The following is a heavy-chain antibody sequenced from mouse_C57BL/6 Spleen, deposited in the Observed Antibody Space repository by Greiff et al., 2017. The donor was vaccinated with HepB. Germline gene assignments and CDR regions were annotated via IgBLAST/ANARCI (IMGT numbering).Heavy chain of an antibody. Sequence: EVMLVESGGGLVKPGGSLKLSCAASGFTFSSYTMSWVRQTPEKRLEWVATISGGGGNTYYPDSVKGRFTISRDNAKNTLYLQMSSLRSEDTALYYCARHVGDGYYDYWGQGTTLTVSS. D-gene: IGHD2-3*01. V-gene: IGHV5-9*01. CDR1: GFTFSSYT. J-gene: IGHJ2*01. CDR2: ISGGGGNT. CDR3: ARHVGDGYYDY.